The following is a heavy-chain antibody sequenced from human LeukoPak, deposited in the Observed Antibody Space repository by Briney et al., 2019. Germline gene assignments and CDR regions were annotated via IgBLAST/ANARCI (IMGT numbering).Heavy chain of an antibody. Sequence: GASVKVSCKASGYTFTSYDINWVRRATGQGLEWMGWMNPNSGNTGYAQKFQGRVTITRNTSISTAYMELSSLRSEDTAVYYCARRGFFTAEDYYYYMDVWGKGTTVTVSS. D-gene: IGHD2-21*02. CDR3: ARRGFFTAEDYYYYMDV. J-gene: IGHJ6*03. CDR1: GYTFTSYD. CDR2: MNPNSGNT. V-gene: IGHV1-8*03.